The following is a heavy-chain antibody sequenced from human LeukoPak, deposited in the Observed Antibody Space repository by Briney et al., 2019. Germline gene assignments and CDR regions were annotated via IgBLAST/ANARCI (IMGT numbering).Heavy chain of an antibody. J-gene: IGHJ4*02. CDR1: GFTVSSNY. Sequence: PGGSLRLSCAASGFTVSSNYMSWVRQAPGKGLEWVSVIYSGGSTYYADSVKGRFTISRDNSKNTLYLQMNSLRAEDTAVYYCARILYYYDSSGYYEDYWGQGTLVTVSS. CDR2: IYSGGST. CDR3: ARILYYYDSSGYYEDY. V-gene: IGHV3-53*01. D-gene: IGHD3-22*01.